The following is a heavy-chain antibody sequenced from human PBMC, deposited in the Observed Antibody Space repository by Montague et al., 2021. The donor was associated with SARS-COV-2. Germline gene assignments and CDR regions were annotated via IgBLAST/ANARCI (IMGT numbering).Heavy chain of an antibody. CDR3: ARGRRYSSTWYGAFDS. CDR2: RYYSGST. Sequence: TLSLTYTVSRGSISSGGHYWSWIPQHPVKGLKWIGYRYYSGSTYYNPSLKSRVSISVDTSKNQFSLKLTSVTAADTAVYYCARGRRYSSTWYGAFDSWGEGMQVTVSS. D-gene: IGHD6-13*01. J-gene: IGHJ5*01. CDR1: RGSISSGGHY. V-gene: IGHV4-31*03.